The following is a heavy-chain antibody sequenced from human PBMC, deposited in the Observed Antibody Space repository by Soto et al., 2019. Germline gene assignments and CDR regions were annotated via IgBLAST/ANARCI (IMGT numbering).Heavy chain of an antibody. CDR2: ISGSGGST. CDR1: GFTFSSYW. V-gene: IGHV3-23*01. J-gene: IGHJ3*02. D-gene: IGHD3-9*01. CDR3: ARGRLRYFDWLFPGDDALDI. Sequence: GGSLRLSCAASGFTFSSYWMHWVRQAPGKGLEWVSAISGSGGSTYYADSVKGRFTISRDNSKNTLYLQMGSLRAEDMAVYYCARGRLRYFDWLFPGDDALDIWGQGTMVTFSS.